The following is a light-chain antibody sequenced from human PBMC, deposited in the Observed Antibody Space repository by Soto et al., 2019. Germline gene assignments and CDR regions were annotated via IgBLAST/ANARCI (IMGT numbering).Light chain of an antibody. CDR2: SNY. CDR3: SAWDASLNGYV. Sequence: QSVLTQPPSTSGAPGQRVTISCSGSRSNIGSKTVKWYQQLPGMAPKLLIYSNYQRPSGLPDRFSGSKSGTSASLALSGLQSEDEADYYCSAWDASLNGYVFGTGTKVTVL. J-gene: IGLJ1*01. CDR1: RSNIGSKT. V-gene: IGLV1-44*01.